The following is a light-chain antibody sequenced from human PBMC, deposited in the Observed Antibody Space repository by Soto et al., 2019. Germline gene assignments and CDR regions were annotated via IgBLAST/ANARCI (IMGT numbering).Light chain of an antibody. Sequence: EIVLTQSPGTLSLSPGERATLSCRASQSVSSKYLAWYQQKPGQAPRVLIYGTSIRASGVPERFSGGGSGTDFTLAITRLEPEDFAVYYCQQYGTSLFTFGPGTKVDFK. CDR2: GTS. CDR3: QQYGTSLFT. CDR1: QSVSSKY. V-gene: IGKV3-20*01. J-gene: IGKJ3*01.